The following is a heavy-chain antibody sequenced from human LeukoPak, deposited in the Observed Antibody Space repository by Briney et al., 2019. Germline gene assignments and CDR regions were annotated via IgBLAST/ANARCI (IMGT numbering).Heavy chain of an antibody. CDR1: GGTFSSYA. Sequence: ASVKVSCKASGGTFSSYAISWVRQAPGQGLEWMGGIIPIFGTANYAQKFQGRVTITADKSTSTAYMELSSLRSEDTAVYYCARVGSSRWGPYYYYMDVWGKGTTVTISS. V-gene: IGHV1-69*06. J-gene: IGHJ6*03. D-gene: IGHD6-13*01. CDR3: ARVGSSRWGPYYYYMDV. CDR2: IIPIFGTA.